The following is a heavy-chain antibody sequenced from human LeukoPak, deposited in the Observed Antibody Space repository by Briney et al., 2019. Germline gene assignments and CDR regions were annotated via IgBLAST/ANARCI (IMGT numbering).Heavy chain of an antibody. V-gene: IGHV3-74*01. Sequence: PGGSLRLSCAASGFTFGSPWMHWVRQAPGKGLVWVSRINSDGSATAYADSVKGRFTISRDNAKNSLYLQMNSLRAEDTAVYYCARDSGGFDPWGQGTLVTVSS. D-gene: IGHD3-10*01. J-gene: IGHJ5*02. CDR2: INSDGSAT. CDR3: ARDSGGFDP. CDR1: GFTFGSPW.